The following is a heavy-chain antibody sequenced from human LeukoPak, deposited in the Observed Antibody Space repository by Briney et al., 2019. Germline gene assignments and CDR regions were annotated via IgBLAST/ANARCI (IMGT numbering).Heavy chain of an antibody. V-gene: IGHV1-18*01. CDR1: GYTFTSYG. Sequence: ASVKVSCKASGYTFTSYGISWVRQAPGQGLEWMGWISAYNGNTNYAQELQGRVTMTTDTSTSTAYMELRSLRSDDTAVYYCARVESTLWFGELSPYYFDYWGQGTLVTVSS. J-gene: IGHJ4*02. CDR3: ARVESTLWFGELSPYYFDY. D-gene: IGHD3-10*01. CDR2: ISAYNGNT.